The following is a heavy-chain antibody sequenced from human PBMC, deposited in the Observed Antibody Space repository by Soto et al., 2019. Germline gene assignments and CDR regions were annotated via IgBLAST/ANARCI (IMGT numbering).Heavy chain of an antibody. V-gene: IGHV3-30-3*01. CDR2: ISYDGSNK. Sequence: GGSLRLSCAASGFTFSSYAMHWVRQAPGKGLEWVAVISYDGSNKYYADSVKGRFTISRDNSKNTLYLQMNSLRAEDTAVYYCARDPRGYDFRSGYYPTYNWFDPWGQGTLVTVSS. CDR1: GFTFSSYA. D-gene: IGHD3-3*01. J-gene: IGHJ5*02. CDR3: ARDPRGYDFRSGYYPTYNWFDP.